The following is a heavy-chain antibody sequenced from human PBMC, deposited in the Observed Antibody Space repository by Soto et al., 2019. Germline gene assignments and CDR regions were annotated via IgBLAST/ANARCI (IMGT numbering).Heavy chain of an antibody. D-gene: IGHD3-3*01. V-gene: IGHV3-23*01. CDR1: GFTFSSYA. CDR3: AKVGGVVIVPWRYYGMDV. J-gene: IGHJ6*02. Sequence: EVQLLESGGGLVQPGGSLRLSCAASGFTFSSYAMSWVRQAPGKGLEWVSAISGSGGSTYYADSVKGRFTISRDNSKNARYAQMNSLRAEDTSVYYCAKVGGVVIVPWRYYGMDVWGQGTTVTVSS. CDR2: ISGSGGST.